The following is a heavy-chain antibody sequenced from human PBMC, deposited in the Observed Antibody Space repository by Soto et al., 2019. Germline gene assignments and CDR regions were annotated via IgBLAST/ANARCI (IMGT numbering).Heavy chain of an antibody. J-gene: IGHJ6*02. CDR1: GGTFSSYA. CDR2: IIPISGTA. CDR3: ARSQGSSTSLEIYYYYYYGMDV. D-gene: IGHD2-2*01. Sequence: QVQLVQSEAEVKKPGSSVKVSCKASGGTFSSYAISWVRQAPGQGLEWMGGIIPISGTANYAQKFQGRVTITADESTSTAYMELSSLRSDDTAVYYCARSQGSSTSLEIYYYYYYGMDVWGQGTTVTVSS. V-gene: IGHV1-69*01.